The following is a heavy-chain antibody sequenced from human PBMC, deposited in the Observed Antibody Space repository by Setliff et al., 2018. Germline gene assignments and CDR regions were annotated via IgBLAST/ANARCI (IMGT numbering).Heavy chain of an antibody. V-gene: IGHV3-7*01. J-gene: IGHJ6*02. Sequence: GGSLRLSCAASGFTFSSFWMSWVRQSPGKGLEWVANINQDGSGKYYVDSVKGRFTIFRDNAKNSLSLQMNGLRAEDTSVYYCARDRVSNSFYYHGLDVWGQGTTVTVSS. D-gene: IGHD1-1*01. CDR3: ARDRVSNSFYYHGLDV. CDR2: INQDGSGK. CDR1: GFTFSSFW.